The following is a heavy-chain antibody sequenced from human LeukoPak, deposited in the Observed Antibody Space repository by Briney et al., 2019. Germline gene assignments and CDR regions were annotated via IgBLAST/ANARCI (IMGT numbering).Heavy chain of an antibody. CDR3: ARGIDDSEVDY. V-gene: IGHV1-2*04. Sequence: GASVKVSCKASGYPFTGYYVHWVRQAPGQGLEWMGWINPNSGGTNYAQKFQGWVTMTRDTSISTAYMELSRLRSDDTAVYYCARGIDDSEVDYWGQGTLVTVSS. CDR1: GYPFTGYY. J-gene: IGHJ4*02. CDR2: INPNSGGT. D-gene: IGHD3-3*01.